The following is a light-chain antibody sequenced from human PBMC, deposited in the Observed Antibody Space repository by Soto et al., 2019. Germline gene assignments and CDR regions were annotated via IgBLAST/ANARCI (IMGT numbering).Light chain of an antibody. Sequence: QSALAQPPSVSASPGQSVTISCTGTSHDVGGYKYVSWYQQQPGKAPKLIIYDVNKRPSGVPDRFSGSKSGNAASLTISGLRAEDEGDYYCCSYAGAYTLLFGGGTQVTVL. V-gene: IGLV2-11*01. J-gene: IGLJ3*02. CDR1: SHDVGGYKY. CDR2: DVN. CDR3: CSYAGAYTLL.